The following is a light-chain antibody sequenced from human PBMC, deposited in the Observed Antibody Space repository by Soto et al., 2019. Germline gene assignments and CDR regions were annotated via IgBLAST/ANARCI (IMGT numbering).Light chain of an antibody. CDR2: DAS. Sequence: EIVLTQSPATLSLSPGERATLSCRASQSVSSYLAWYQQKPGQAPRLLIYDASNRATGIPARFSGSGSGTDFTLTISSLEPEGFAVYYCQQRSNWPQVTFGGGTKVDIK. CDR3: QQRSNWPQVT. V-gene: IGKV3-11*01. J-gene: IGKJ4*01. CDR1: QSVSSY.